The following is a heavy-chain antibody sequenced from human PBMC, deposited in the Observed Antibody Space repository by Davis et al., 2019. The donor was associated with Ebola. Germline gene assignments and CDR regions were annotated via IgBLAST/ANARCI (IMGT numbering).Heavy chain of an antibody. D-gene: IGHD6-13*01. CDR1: GFTFSMYW. CDR3: ARDLRYSSSRDYYFDY. CDR2: IKQGGSEK. Sequence: GESLKISCEVSGFTFSMYWMNWVRQAPGKGPEWVATIKQGGSEKYYVDSVKGRFTISRDNAKNSLYLQMNSLRAEDTAVYYCARDLRYSSSRDYYFDYWGQGTLVTVSS. V-gene: IGHV3-7*01. J-gene: IGHJ4*02.